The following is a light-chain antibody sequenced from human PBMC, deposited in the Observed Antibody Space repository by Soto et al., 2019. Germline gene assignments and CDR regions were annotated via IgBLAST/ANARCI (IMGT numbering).Light chain of an antibody. CDR3: QSHDSSLSAYV. Sequence: QSVLTQPPSVSAAPGQKVTISCSGSSSNIGKNYVSWYQQFPGTAPKLLIYDNNKRPSGIPDRFSGSKSGTSATLGITGLQTGDEADYYCQSHDSSLSAYVFGTGTKVTVL. V-gene: IGLV1-51*01. CDR2: DNN. CDR1: SSNIGKNY. J-gene: IGLJ1*01.